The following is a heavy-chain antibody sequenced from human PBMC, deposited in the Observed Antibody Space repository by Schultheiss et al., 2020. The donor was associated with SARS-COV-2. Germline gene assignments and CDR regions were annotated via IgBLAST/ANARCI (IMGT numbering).Heavy chain of an antibody. CDR2: ISPYNGNT. V-gene: IGHV1-18*04. CDR3: ARDRAPGADWFDP. D-gene: IGHD3-10*01. CDR1: GYTFTDYN. Sequence: ASVKVSCKASGYTFTDYNINWVRQAPGQGLEWMGWISPYNGNTFYAQKLQGRVIMTTDTSTSTAYMELRSLRSDDTAVYYCARDRAPGADWFDPWGQGTLVTVSS. J-gene: IGHJ5*02.